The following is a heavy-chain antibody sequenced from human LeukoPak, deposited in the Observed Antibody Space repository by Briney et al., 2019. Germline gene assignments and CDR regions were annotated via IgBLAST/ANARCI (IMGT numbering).Heavy chain of an antibody. CDR3: AELGITMIGGV. CDR2: ISSDGTII. V-gene: IGHV3-74*01. J-gene: IGHJ6*04. Sequence: GGSLRLSCAVSGFSVRSYWMSWVRQAPGKGLVWVSRISSDGTIISYADSVKGRFTISRDNAKNSLYLQMNSLRAEDTAVYYCAELGITMIGGVWGKGTTVTISS. CDR1: GFSVRSYW. D-gene: IGHD3-10*02.